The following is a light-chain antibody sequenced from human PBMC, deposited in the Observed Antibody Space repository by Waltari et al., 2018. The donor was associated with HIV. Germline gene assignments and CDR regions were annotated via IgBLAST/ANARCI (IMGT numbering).Light chain of an antibody. CDR3: SSYSATNTVV. CDR2: EVT. CDR1: NSDIGGYDR. Sequence: QSALTQPPSVSGSPGPSVTISCAGTNSDIGGYDRVSWYQQPPGTAPNLLIYEVTNRPSGVPGRFSASKSGTTASLTISGLQAGDEGDYYCSSYSATNTVVFGGGTKLTVL. J-gene: IGLJ2*01. V-gene: IGLV2-18*02.